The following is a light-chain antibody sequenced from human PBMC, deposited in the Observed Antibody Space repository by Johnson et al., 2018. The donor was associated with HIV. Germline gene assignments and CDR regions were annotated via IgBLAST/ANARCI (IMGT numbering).Light chain of an antibody. CDR1: SSNIGSNY. J-gene: IGLJ1*01. CDR2: DND. Sequence: QSLLTQPPSMSAAPGQKVTISCSGSSSNIGSNYVSWYQQLPGTAPKLLIYDNDKRPSGIPDRFSASKSDTSATLGITGLQTGDEANYYCGTWDGGLSMYVFGTGTEVTVL. V-gene: IGLV1-51*01. CDR3: GTWDGGLSMYV.